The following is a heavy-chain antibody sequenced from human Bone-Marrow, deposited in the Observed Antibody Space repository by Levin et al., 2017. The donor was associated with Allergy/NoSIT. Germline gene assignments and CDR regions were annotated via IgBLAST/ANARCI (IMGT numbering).Heavy chain of an antibody. Sequence: SLLLSCAASGFTFDDYAMYWVRQAPGPFLSFFSFLPFPLFPSSSLSSFKGRFTISRDNAKNSLYLQMDSLRAEDTAFYYCVKGGAVVALYNWFDSWGQGTLVTVSS. J-gene: IGHJ5*01. V-gene: IGHV3-9*01. CDR1: GFTFDDYA. CDR2: LPFPLFPS. D-gene: IGHD2-15*01. CDR3: VKGGAVVALYNWFDS.